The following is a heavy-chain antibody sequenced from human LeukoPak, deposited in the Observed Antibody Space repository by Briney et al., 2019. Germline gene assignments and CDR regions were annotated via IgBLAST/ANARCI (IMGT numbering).Heavy chain of an antibody. CDR3: ARGRDGVIFDY. V-gene: IGHV3-53*01. J-gene: IGHJ4*02. CDR1: GFTVSSNY. CDR2: IYSGGST. D-gene: IGHD4-17*01. Sequence: GGSLRLSCAASGFTVSSNYMSWVRQAPGKGLEWVSVIYSGGSTYYADSVKGRFTISRDNSKNTLYLQMNSLRAEDTAVYYCARGRDGVIFDYWGQGTLVTVSS.